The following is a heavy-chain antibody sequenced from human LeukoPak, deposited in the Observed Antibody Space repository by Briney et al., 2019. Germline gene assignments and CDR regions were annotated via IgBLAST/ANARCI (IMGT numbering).Heavy chain of an antibody. CDR3: ARGLRQQLVNWFDP. J-gene: IGHJ5*02. D-gene: IGHD6-13*01. CDR2: IIPIFGTA. V-gene: IGHV1-69*13. CDR1: GGTFSSYA. Sequence: SVKVSCKASGGTFSSYAISWVRQAPGQGLEWMGGIIPIFGTANYAQKFQGRVTITADESTSTAYMELSSLSSEDTAVYYCARGLRQQLVNWFDPWGQGTLVTVSS.